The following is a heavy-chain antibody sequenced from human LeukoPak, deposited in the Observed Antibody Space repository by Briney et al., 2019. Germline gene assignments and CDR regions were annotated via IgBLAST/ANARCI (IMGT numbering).Heavy chain of an antibody. D-gene: IGHD1-14*01. CDR1: GFTFDDYA. CDR3: AGLVNPPQLHMDV. CDR2: ISSSRITI. J-gene: IGHJ6*03. Sequence: GGSLRLSCAASGFTFDDYAMHWVRQAPGKGLEWVAYISSSRITISYADSVKGRFTVSRDNAKNSLYLQMNSLRAEDTAVYYCAGLVNPPQLHMDVWGKGTTVTVSS. V-gene: IGHV3-48*01.